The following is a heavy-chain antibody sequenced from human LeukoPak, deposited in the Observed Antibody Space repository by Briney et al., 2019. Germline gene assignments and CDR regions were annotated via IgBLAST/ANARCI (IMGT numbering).Heavy chain of an antibody. V-gene: IGHV1-3*01. Sequence: ASVKGSCKASGYTFSDYSMHWVRHAHGQRYEWMGWIDAGNGDTRYSQKFQGRVTITRDTSASTAYIELRSLRSEDTAMYYCARGSTSDWPLDHWGQETLVTISS. J-gene: IGHJ4*02. CDR2: IDAGNGDT. CDR1: GYTFSDYS. CDR3: ARGSTSDWPLDH. D-gene: IGHD2-2*01.